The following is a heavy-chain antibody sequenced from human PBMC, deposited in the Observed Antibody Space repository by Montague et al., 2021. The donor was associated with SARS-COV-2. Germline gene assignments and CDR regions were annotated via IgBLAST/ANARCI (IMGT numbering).Heavy chain of an antibody. CDR3: AKRGCYFFDY. CDR2: ITVSGAGT. J-gene: IGHJ4*02. D-gene: IGHD1-26*01. Sequence: SLRLSCAASGFTFTSYGMAWVRQAPGKGLGWVSVITVSGAGTYSAESVEGRFTISRDHSRNTLFLQMNSLRAEDTAVYYCAKRGCYFFDYWGQGTLVTVSS. CDR1: GFTFTSYG. V-gene: IGHV3-23*01.